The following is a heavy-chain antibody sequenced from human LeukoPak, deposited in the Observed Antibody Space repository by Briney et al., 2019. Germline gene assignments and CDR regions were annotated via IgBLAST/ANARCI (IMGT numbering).Heavy chain of an antibody. V-gene: IGHV4-59*01. CDR2: IYYSGST. J-gene: IGHJ4*02. Sequence: ASETLSLTCTVSGGSISSYYWSWIRQPPGKGLEWIGYIYYSGSTNYNPSLKSRVTISVDTSKNQFSLKLSSVTAADTAVYYCARSKDILTGYCFDYWGQGTLVTVSS. D-gene: IGHD3-9*01. CDR1: GGSISSYY. CDR3: ARSKDILTGYCFDY.